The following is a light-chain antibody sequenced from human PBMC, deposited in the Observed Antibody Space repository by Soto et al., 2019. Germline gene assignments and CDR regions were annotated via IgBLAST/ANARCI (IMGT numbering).Light chain of an antibody. V-gene: IGKV1-5*03. Sequence: DIQMTQSPSTLSASVGDRVTITCRASQSLYSWLAWYQQRPGKAPQLLIYKASTLESGVPSRFSGSGSGTEFTLTISSLWPAHCATYHFQQYQTFSPVTFGQVTKVEIK. J-gene: IGKJ1*01. CDR1: QSLYSW. CDR3: QQYQTFSPVT. CDR2: KAS.